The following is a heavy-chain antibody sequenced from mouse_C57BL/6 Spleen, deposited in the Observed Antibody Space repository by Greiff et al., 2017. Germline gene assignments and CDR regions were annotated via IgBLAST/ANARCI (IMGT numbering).Heavy chain of an antibody. CDR1: GYTFTDYE. CDR2: IDPETGGT. J-gene: IGHJ3*01. V-gene: IGHV1-15*01. CDR3: TRYDWGAY. Sequence: QVQLQQSGAELVRPGASVTLSCKASGYTFTDYEMHWVKQTPVHGLEWIGAIDPETGGTAYNQKFKGKAILTADKSSSTAYMELRSLTSEDSAVYYCTRYDWGAYWGQGTLGTVSA. D-gene: IGHD2-4*01.